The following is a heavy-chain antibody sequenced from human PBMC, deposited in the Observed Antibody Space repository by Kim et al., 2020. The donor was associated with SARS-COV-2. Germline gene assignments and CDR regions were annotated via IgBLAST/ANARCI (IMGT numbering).Heavy chain of an antibody. D-gene: IGHD2-2*01. V-gene: IGHV1-8*01. CDR1: GYTFTSYD. Sequence: ASVKVSCKASGYTFTSYDINWVRQATGQGLEWMGCMNPNSGNTGYAQKFQGRVTMTRNTSISTAYMELSSLRSEDTAVYYCARGVVPAAMIYYYYMDVWGKGTTVTVSS. CDR3: ARGVVPAAMIYYYYMDV. J-gene: IGHJ6*03. CDR2: MNPNSGNT.